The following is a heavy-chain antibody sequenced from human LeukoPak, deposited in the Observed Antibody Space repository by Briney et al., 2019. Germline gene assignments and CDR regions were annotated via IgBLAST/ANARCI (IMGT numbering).Heavy chain of an antibody. Sequence: GGSLRLSCAASGFTFSSYSMNWVRQAPGKGREWVSSISSSSSYIYYADSVKGRFTISRDNAKNSLYLQMNSLRAEDTAVYYCARTGDFWSGYFAFDIWGQGTMVTVSS. J-gene: IGHJ3*02. CDR1: GFTFSSYS. CDR3: ARTGDFWSGYFAFDI. V-gene: IGHV3-21*01. CDR2: ISSSSSYI. D-gene: IGHD3-3*01.